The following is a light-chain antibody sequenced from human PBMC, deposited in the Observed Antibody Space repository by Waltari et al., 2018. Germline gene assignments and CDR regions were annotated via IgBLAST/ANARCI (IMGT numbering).Light chain of an antibody. J-gene: IGKJ1*01. CDR3: QQYQSFPWT. CDR1: QSVLFTPTNKNY. CDR2: WAS. Sequence: DIVMTQSPDSLAVSLGERATINCKSSQSVLFTPTNKNYLACYQQKPRQPPKLLIYWASTRESGVPDRFSGSVSGTDFTLTISSLQAEDVAVYYCQQYQSFPWTFGQGTKVEIK. V-gene: IGKV4-1*01.